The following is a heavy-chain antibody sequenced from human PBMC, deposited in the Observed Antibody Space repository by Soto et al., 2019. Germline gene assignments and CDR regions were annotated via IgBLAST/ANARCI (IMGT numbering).Heavy chain of an antibody. CDR3: ARRYSGYDFDY. CDR2: INHSGST. J-gene: IGHJ4*02. CDR1: GGSFSGYY. V-gene: IGHV4-34*01. D-gene: IGHD5-12*01. Sequence: SETLSLTCAVYGGSFSGYYGNWIRQPPGKGLEWIGEINHSGSTNYNPSLKSRVTISVDTSKNQFSLKLSSVTAADTAVYYCARRYSGYDFDYWGQGTLVTVSS.